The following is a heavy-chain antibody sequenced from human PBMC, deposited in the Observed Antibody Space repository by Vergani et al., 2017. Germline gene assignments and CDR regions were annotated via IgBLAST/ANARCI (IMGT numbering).Heavy chain of an antibody. CDR2: ISAYTGNT. CDR1: GYTFTSYG. J-gene: IGHJ6*02. V-gene: IGHV1-18*01. D-gene: IGHD5-12*01. Sequence: QVQLVQSGAEVKKPGASVKVSCKASGYTFTSYGISWVRQAPGQGLEWMGWISAYTGNTNYAQKLQGRVTMTTDTSTSTAYMELRSLRSDDTAVYYCARVRSGYSGYRDYYYYGMDVWGQGTTVTVSS. CDR3: ARVRSGYSGYRDYYYYGMDV.